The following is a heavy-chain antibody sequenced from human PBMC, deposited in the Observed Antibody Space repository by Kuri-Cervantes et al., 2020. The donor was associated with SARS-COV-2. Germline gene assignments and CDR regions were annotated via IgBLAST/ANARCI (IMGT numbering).Heavy chain of an antibody. CDR2: INHSGST. CDR3: ARLSTVTDNYGMDV. Sequence: GSLRLSSAVYGGSFSGYYWSWIRQPPGKGLEWIGEINHSGSTNYNPSLKSRVTISVDTSKNQFSLKLSSVTAADTAVYYCARLSTVTDNYGMDVWGQGTTVTVSS. CDR1: GGSFSGYY. V-gene: IGHV4-34*01. D-gene: IGHD4-17*01. J-gene: IGHJ6*02.